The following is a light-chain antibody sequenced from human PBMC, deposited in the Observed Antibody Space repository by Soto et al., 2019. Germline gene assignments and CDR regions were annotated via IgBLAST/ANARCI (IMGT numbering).Light chain of an antibody. J-gene: IGKJ1*01. CDR2: DTS. CDR3: HQRKSWPRT. V-gene: IGKV3-11*01. CDR1: QTVSNK. Sequence: IVLTQSPATLSSSPGERATLSCRASQTVSNKLAWYQHKPGQAPRLLIYDTSNRATGIPARFSGSGSGTDFTLTISRLEPEDFAVYYCHQRKSWPRTFGQGTQVDIK.